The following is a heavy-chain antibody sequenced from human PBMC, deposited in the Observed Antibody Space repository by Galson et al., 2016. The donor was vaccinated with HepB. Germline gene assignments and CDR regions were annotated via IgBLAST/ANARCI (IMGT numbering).Heavy chain of an antibody. CDR2: IYPDDSDT. CDR1: GYSFSSFW. V-gene: IGHV5-51*01. Sequence: QSGAEVKKPGESLRISCKASGYSFSSFWIAWVRQMPGKGLEWMGIIYPDDSDTKYSPASQGQVTISADKSINTAFLHWRNLKASDTAKYFCARSQSSSWYFQGVYWGQGTLVTVYS. J-gene: IGHJ4*02. D-gene: IGHD6-13*01. CDR3: ARSQSSSWYFQGVY.